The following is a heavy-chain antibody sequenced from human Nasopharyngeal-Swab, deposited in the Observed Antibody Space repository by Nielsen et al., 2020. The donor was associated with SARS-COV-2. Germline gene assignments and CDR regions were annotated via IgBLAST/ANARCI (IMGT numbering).Heavy chain of an antibody. CDR1: GFTFSSYA. CDR3: VSRGGADDAFDI. Sequence: GESLKISCAASGFTFSSYAMHWVRQAPGKGPEWVAVISYDGSNKYYADSVKGRFTISRDNSKNTLYLQMNSLRAEDTAVYYCVSRGGADDAFDIWGQGTMVTVSS. J-gene: IGHJ3*02. CDR2: ISYDGSNK. V-gene: IGHV3-30-3*01. D-gene: IGHD4-23*01.